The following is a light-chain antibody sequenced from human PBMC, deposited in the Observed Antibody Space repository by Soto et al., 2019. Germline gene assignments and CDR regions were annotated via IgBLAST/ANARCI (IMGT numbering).Light chain of an antibody. CDR2: AAS. CDR1: QSISSY. V-gene: IGKV1-39*01. J-gene: IGKJ4*01. Sequence: DIQMTQSPSSLSASVGDSVTNTCRASQSISSYLNWYQQKPGKAPKLLIYAASSLQSGVPSRFSGSGSGTDFTLTISSLQREDIATYYCQQSYGTPLTFGGGTKVEIK. CDR3: QQSYGTPLT.